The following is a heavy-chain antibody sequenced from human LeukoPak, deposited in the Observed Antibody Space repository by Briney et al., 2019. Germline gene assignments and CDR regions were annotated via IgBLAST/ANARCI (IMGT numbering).Heavy chain of an antibody. D-gene: IGHD3-22*01. CDR2: IYYSGST. V-gene: IGHV4-61*08. Sequence: PSQTLSLTCTVSGGSISSGDYYWSWIRQPPGKGLEWIGYIYYSGSTNYNPSLKSRVTISVDTSKNQFSLKLSSVTAADTAVYYCARDKGSSGYYSAWGQGTLVTVSS. CDR1: GGSISSGDYY. J-gene: IGHJ5*02. CDR3: ARDKGSSGYYSA.